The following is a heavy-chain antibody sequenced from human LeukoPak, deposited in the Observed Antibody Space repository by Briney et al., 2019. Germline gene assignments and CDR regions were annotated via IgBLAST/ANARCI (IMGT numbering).Heavy chain of an antibody. Sequence: GESLKISCKGSGYSFTSYWINWVRQTAGKGLEWMGRIDPSDSYTNYSPSFQGHVTISADKSINTAYLQWSSLKASDTAMYYCARVPRGANSMVATSPPFDYWGQGTLVTVSS. CDR3: ARVPRGANSMVATSPPFDY. V-gene: IGHV5-10-1*01. D-gene: IGHD5-12*01. CDR2: IDPSDSYT. J-gene: IGHJ4*02. CDR1: GYSFTSYW.